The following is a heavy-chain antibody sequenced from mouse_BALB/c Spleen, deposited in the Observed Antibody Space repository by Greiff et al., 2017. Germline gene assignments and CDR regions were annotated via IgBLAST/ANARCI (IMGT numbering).Heavy chain of an antibody. Sequence: VQVVESGAELMKPGASVKISCKATGYTFSSYWIEWVKQRPGHGLEWIGEILPGSGSTNYNEKFKGKATFTADTSSNTAYMQLSSLTSEDSAVYYCARGGYDYGYYAMDYWGQGTSVTVSS. CDR3: ARGGYDYGYYAMDY. CDR2: ILPGSGST. D-gene: IGHD2-4*01. J-gene: IGHJ4*01. V-gene: IGHV1-9*01. CDR1: GYTFSSYW.